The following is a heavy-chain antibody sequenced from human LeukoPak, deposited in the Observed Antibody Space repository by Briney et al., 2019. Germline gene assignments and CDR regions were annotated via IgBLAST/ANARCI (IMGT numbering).Heavy chain of an antibody. CDR1: GGTFSSYA. CDR3: ARDQEGFDY. Sequence: GASVKVSCKASGGTFSSYAISWVRQAPGQGLEWMGMIYPRDGSTSYAQKFRGRVTVTRDTSTSTVHMELSGLRSEDTAVYYCARDQEGFDYWGQGTLVTVSS. CDR2: IYPRDGST. V-gene: IGHV1-46*01. J-gene: IGHJ4*02.